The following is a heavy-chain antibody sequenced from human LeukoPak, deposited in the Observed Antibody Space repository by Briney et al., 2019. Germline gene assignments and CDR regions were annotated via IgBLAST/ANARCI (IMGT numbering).Heavy chain of an antibody. CDR3: ARVDYYDSSGYSTSYYYYGMDV. Sequence: AASVKVSCKASGGTFSSYAISWVRQAPGQGLEWMGGIIPIFGTANYAQKFQGRVTITADESTSTAYMELSSLRSGDTAVYYCARVDYYDSSGYSTSYYYYGMDVWGQGTTVTVPS. V-gene: IGHV1-69*13. CDR1: GGTFSSYA. CDR2: IIPIFGTA. J-gene: IGHJ6*02. D-gene: IGHD3-22*01.